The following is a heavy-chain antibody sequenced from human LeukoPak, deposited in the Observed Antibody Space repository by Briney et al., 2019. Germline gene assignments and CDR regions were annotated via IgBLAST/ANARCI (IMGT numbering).Heavy chain of an antibody. CDR2: IYPGDSDT. CDR3: ARHRAVRHIYFGMDV. CDR1: GYSFTTYW. V-gene: IGHV5-51*01. J-gene: IGHJ6*02. D-gene: IGHD6-6*01. Sequence: GESLKISCKGSGYSFTTYWICWVRPMPGKVLELMGIIYPGDSDTRYSPYFQRQVTISADKSISTAYLRSSSLKASDTAMYYCARHRAVRHIYFGMDVWGQGTTVTVSS.